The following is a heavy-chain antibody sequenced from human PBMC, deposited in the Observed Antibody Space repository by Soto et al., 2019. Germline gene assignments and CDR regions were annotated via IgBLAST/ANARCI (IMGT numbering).Heavy chain of an antibody. CDR1: GGSVGSGAYY. CDR2: TLYSGRP. J-gene: IGHJ3*02. D-gene: IGHD3-3*01. CDR3: ARHDFYHRSFDI. Sequence: SETLSLTCRVSGGSVGSGAYYWSRIRQPPGKGLEWIGYTLYSGRPNYNPSLQSLQSRVTISVDTSRNQFSLRLTSVTAADTALYYCARHDFYHRSFDIWGQGTLVTVSS. V-gene: IGHV4-61*08.